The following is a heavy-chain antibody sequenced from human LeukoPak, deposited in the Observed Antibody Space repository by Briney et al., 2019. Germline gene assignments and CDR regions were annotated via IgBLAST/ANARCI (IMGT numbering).Heavy chain of an antibody. CDR2: ISAYNGNT. V-gene: IGHV1-18*01. CDR3: ARDDKVVAIDDYYYGMDV. Sequence: ASVKVSCKASGYTFTSYGISWLRQAPGQGLEWMGWISAYNGNTNHVQKLQGRATMTTDTSTSTAYMELRSLTSDDTAVYYCARDDKVVAIDDYYYGMDVWGQGTTVTVSS. CDR1: GYTFTSYG. D-gene: IGHD2-2*01. J-gene: IGHJ6*02.